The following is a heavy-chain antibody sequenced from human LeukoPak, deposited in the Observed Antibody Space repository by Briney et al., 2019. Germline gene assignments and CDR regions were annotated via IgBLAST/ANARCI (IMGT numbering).Heavy chain of an antibody. J-gene: IGHJ4*02. CDR1: GGTFSSYA. V-gene: IGHV1-69*05. Sequence: SVKVSCKASGGTFSSYAISWVRQAPGQGLEWIGGIIPIFGTANYAQKFQGRVTITTDESTSTAYMELSSLRSEDTAVYYCARVGSSAYSYGYGYWGQGTLVTVSS. CDR2: IIPIFGTA. CDR3: ARVGSSAYSYGYGY. D-gene: IGHD5-18*01.